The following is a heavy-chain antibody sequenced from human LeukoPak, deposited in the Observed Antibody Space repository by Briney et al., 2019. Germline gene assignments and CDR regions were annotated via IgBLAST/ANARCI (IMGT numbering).Heavy chain of an antibody. V-gene: IGHV1-69*05. CDR3: ARGGGSYYGYYFDY. CDR2: IIPIFGTA. Sequence: ASVKVSCKASGGTFSSYAISWVRQAPGQGLEWMGGIIPIFGTANYAQKFQGRVTMTRDTSISTAYMELSRLRSDDTAVYYCARGGGSYYGYYFDYWGQGTLVTVSS. J-gene: IGHJ4*02. D-gene: IGHD1-26*01. CDR1: GGTFSSYA.